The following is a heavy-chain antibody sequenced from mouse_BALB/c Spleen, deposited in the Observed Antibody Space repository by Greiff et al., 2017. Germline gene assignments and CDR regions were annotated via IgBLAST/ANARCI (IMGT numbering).Heavy chain of an antibody. J-gene: IGHJ3*01. CDR3: VRGRDSFAY. CDR2: IRSKSNNYAT. Sequence: EVKLVESGGGLVQLKGSLKLSCAASGFTFNTYAMNWVRQAPGKGLEWVARIRSKSNNYATYYADSVKDRFTISRDDSQSMLYLQMNNLKTEDTAMYYCVRGRDSFAYWGQGTLVTVSA. V-gene: IGHV10-1*02. CDR1: GFTFNTYA.